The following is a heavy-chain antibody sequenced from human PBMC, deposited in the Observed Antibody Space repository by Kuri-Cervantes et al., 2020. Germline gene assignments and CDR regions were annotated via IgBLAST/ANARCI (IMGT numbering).Heavy chain of an antibody. J-gene: IGHJ5*02. D-gene: IGHD4-17*01. Sequence: LSLTCAASGFTFSSYSMNWVRQAPGKGLEWVSSISSSSSYIYYADSVKGRFTISRDNAKNSLYLQMNSLRAEDTAVYYCAREGLGDDYGDYVATAQQTYQYNWFDPWGQGTLVTVSS. CDR1: GFTFSSYS. CDR3: AREGLGDDYGDYVATAQQTYQYNWFDP. CDR2: ISSSSSYI. V-gene: IGHV3-21*04.